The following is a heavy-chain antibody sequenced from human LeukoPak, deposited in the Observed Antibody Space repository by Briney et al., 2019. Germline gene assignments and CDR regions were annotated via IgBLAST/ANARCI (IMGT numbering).Heavy chain of an antibody. CDR1: GGSISSYY. CDR3: AREDRWFGELYAFDI. D-gene: IGHD3-10*01. J-gene: IGHJ3*02. V-gene: IGHV4-4*07. CDR2: IYTSGST. Sequence: SETPSLTCTVSGGSISSYYWSWIRQPAGKGLEWIGRIYTSGSTNYNPSLKSRVTMSVDTSKNQFSLKLSSVTAADTAVYYCAREDRWFGELYAFDIWGQGTMVTVSS.